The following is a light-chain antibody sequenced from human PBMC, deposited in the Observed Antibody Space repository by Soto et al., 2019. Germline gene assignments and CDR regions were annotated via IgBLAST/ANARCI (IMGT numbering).Light chain of an antibody. CDR3: ASYTSSSTSVI. Sequence: QSALTQPASVSGSPGQSITISCTGTSSDVGGYKYVSWYQQHPDKAPKLIIFEVSNRPSGISSRFSGSKYGNTASLTISGIQDEDEDDYYCASYTSSSTSVIFGRGTKLTVL. CDR1: SSDVGGYKY. V-gene: IGLV2-14*01. CDR2: EVS. J-gene: IGLJ2*01.